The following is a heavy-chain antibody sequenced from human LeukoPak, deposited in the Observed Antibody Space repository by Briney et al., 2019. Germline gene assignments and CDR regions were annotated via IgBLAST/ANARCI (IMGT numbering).Heavy chain of an antibody. D-gene: IGHD3-10*01. CDR1: GGSISGYY. J-gene: IGHJ4*02. Sequence: SETLSLTCSVSGGSISGYYWSWLRQPPGKGLEWIGEINHSGSTNYNPSLKSRVTISVDTSKNQFSLKLSSVTAADTAVYYCARGLFPYYYGSGSYYPNWGQGTLVTVSS. CDR3: ARGLFPYYYGSGSYYPN. CDR2: INHSGST. V-gene: IGHV4-34*01.